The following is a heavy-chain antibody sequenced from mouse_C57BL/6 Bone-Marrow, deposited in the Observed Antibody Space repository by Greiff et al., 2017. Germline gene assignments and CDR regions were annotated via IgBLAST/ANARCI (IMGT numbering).Heavy chain of an antibody. CDR2: IHPNSGST. V-gene: IGHV1-64*01. J-gene: IGHJ1*03. CDR1: GYTFTSYW. Sequence: VQLQQPGAELVKPGASVKLSCKASGYTFTSYWMHWVKQRPGQGLEWIGMIHPNSGSTNYNEKFKSKATLTVDKSSSTAYMQLSSLTSEDSAVYYCAREGRFCGSSWYFDVWGTGTTVTVSS. CDR3: AREGRFCGSSWYFDV. D-gene: IGHD1-1*01.